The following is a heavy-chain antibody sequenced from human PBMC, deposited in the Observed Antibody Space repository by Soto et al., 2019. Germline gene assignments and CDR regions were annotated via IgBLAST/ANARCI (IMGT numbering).Heavy chain of an antibody. CDR2: INPNSGGT. CDR3: ARGQNCSSTSCYFDAFDI. Sequence: ASVKVSCKASGYTFTGYYMHWGRQAPGQGLEWMGWINPNSGGTNYAQKFQGWVTMTRDTSISTVYMELSRLRSDDTAVYYCARGQNCSSTSCYFDAFDIWGQGTMVTVSS. V-gene: IGHV1-2*04. CDR1: GYTFTGYY. D-gene: IGHD2-2*01. J-gene: IGHJ3*02.